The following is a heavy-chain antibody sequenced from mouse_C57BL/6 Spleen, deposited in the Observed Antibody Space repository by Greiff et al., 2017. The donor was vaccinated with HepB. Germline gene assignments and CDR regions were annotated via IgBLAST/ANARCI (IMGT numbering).Heavy chain of an antibody. CDR1: GFTFSSYT. V-gene: IGHV5-9*01. D-gene: IGHD3-2*02. J-gene: IGHJ2*01. CDR2: ISGGGGNT. CDR3: ARHAGQLRLRDYFDY. Sequence: DVKLVESGGGLVKPGGSLKLSCAASGFTFSSYTMSWVRQTPEKRLEWVATISGGGGNTYYPDSVKGRFTISRDNAKNTLYLQMSSLRSEDTALYYCARHAGQLRLRDYFDYWGQGTTLTVSS.